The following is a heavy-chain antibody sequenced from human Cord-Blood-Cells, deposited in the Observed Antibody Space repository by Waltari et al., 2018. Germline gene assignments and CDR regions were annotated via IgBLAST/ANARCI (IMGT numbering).Heavy chain of an antibody. Sequence: QVQLVESGGGVVQHGRSLRLSCAASGFTSSSYGMHWVRQAPGKGLEWVTVRSYDEQNKSYAVSVKCRFTIARDNSKNTLYLQMNSLRAEDTAVYYCAKELQRTPLLDYWGQGTLVTVSS. CDR2: RSYDEQNK. CDR3: AKELQRTPLLDY. V-gene: IGHV3-30*18. D-gene: IGHD1-1*01. J-gene: IGHJ4*02. CDR1: GFTSSSYG.